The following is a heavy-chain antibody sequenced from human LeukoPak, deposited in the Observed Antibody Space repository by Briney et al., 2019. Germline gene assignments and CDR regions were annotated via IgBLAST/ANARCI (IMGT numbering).Heavy chain of an antibody. J-gene: IGHJ4*02. CDR1: GGTFSSYA. D-gene: IGHD5-18*01. CDR3: ASVDTAMATDY. V-gene: IGHV1-69*13. CDR2: IIPIFGTA. Sequence: EASVKVSCKASGGTFSSYAISWVRQAPGQGLEWMGGIIPIFGTANYAQKFQGRLTITADESTSTAYMELSSLRSEDTAVYYCASVDTAMATDYWGQGTLVTVSS.